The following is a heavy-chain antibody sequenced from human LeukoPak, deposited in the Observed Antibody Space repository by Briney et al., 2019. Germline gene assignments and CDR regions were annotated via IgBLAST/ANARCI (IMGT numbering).Heavy chain of an antibody. V-gene: IGHV3-21*01. CDR1: GFTFTSYS. J-gene: IGHJ4*02. Sequence: GGSLRLSCATSGFTFTSYSINWVRQAPGKGLEWVSCSSSSRNYISYADSVKGRFTVSRDNAKKSLYLQMNSLRAEDTAVYYCARGKRTAAADYWGQGTLVTVSS. CDR2: SSSSRNYI. D-gene: IGHD6-13*01. CDR3: ARGKRTAAADY.